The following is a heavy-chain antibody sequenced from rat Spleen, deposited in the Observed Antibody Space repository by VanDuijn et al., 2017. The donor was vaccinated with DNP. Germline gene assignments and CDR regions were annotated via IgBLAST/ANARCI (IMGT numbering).Heavy chain of an antibody. CDR2: IRYDSGIT. CDR3: ARWYKSGYYFDY. V-gene: IGHV5-22*01. D-gene: IGHD4-3*01. J-gene: IGHJ2*01. CDR1: GFTFSDFY. Sequence: EVQLVESGGGLVQPGRSLKLSCVASGFTFSDFYMAWIRQAPTKGLEWVAYIRYDSGITYYGDSVKGRFTISRDNAKSTLYLHMNSLRSEDMAIYYCARWYKSGYYFDYWGQGVMVTVSS.